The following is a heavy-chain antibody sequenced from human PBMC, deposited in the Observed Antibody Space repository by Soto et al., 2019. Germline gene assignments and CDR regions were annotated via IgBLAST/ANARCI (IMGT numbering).Heavy chain of an antibody. J-gene: IGHJ4*02. D-gene: IGHD4-17*01. Sequence: GGSLRLSCAASGFTFSSYGMHWVRQAPGKGLEWVAVISYDGSNKYYADSVKGRFTISRDNSKNTLYLQMNSLRAEDTAVYYCAKTLYGDYRDGIDRIDYWGQGTLVTVSS. CDR3: AKTLYGDYRDGIDRIDY. CDR1: GFTFSSYG. V-gene: IGHV3-30*18. CDR2: ISYDGSNK.